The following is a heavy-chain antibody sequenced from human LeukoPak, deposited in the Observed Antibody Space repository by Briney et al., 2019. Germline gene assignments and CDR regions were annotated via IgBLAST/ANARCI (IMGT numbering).Heavy chain of an antibody. Sequence: ASVKVSCKASGYTFTGYYMHWVRQAPGQGLEWMGWINPNSGGTNYAQKFQGRVTMTRDTSISTAYMELSRLRSDDTAMYYCALHTAAARLFGGNWFDPWGQGTLVTVSS. J-gene: IGHJ5*02. V-gene: IGHV1-2*02. CDR2: INPNSGGT. CDR3: ALHTAAARLFGGNWFDP. D-gene: IGHD6-6*01. CDR1: GYTFTGYY.